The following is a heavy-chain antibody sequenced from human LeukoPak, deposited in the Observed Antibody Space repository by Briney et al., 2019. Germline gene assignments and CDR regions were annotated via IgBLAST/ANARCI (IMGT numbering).Heavy chain of an antibody. J-gene: IGHJ4*02. V-gene: IGHV1-18*04. CDR3: ARVIVTYYYDSSGYYLDY. D-gene: IGHD3-22*01. CDR1: GYTFTSYY. CDR2: ISAYNGNT. Sequence: ASVKVSCKASGYTFTSYYMHWVRQAPGQGLEWMGWISAYNGNTNYAQKLQGRVTMTTDTSTSTAYMELRSLRSDDTAVYYCARVIVTYYYDSSGYYLDYWGQGTLVTVSS.